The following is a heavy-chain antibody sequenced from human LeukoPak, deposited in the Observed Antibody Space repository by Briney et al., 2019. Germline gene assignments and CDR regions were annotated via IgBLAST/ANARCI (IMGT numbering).Heavy chain of an antibody. J-gene: IGHJ4*02. CDR3: AKDHYYDSSGYSRVDY. CDR1: GFTFSSYA. V-gene: IGHV3-23*01. Sequence: GGSLRLSCAASGFTFSSYAVSWVRQAPGKGLEWVSAISGSGGSTYYADSVKGRFTISRDNSKNTLYLQMNSLRAEDTAVYYCAKDHYYDSSGYSRVDYWGQGTLVTVSS. CDR2: ISGSGGST. D-gene: IGHD3-22*01.